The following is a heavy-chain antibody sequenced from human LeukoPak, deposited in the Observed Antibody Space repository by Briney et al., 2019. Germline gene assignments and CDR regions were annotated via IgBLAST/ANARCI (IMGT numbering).Heavy chain of an antibody. CDR3: ASGSPPYCGGDCYSYYYYYYMDV. J-gene: IGHJ6*03. CDR1: GGTFSSYA. V-gene: IGHV1-69*06. Sequence: ASVKVSCKASGGTFSSYAISWVRQAPGQGLEWMGGIIPIFGTANYAQKFQGRVTITADKSASTAYMELSSLRSEDTAVYYCASGSPPYCGGDCYSYYYYYYMDVWGKGTTVTVSS. CDR2: IIPIFGTA. D-gene: IGHD2-21*02.